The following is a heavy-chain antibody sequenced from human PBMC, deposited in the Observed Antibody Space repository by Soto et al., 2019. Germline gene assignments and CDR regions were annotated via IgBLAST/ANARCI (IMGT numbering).Heavy chain of an antibody. D-gene: IGHD3-16*01. V-gene: IGHV1-18*01. CDR1: GYTFTSYG. J-gene: IGHJ5*02. CDR2: ISAYNGNT. Sequence: ASVKVSCKASGYTFTSYGISWVRQAPGQGLEWMGWISAYNGNTNYAQKLQGRVTMTTDTSTSTAYMELRSLRSDDTAVYYCARSLDYIWGSSFGWFDPWGQGTLVTVSS. CDR3: ARSLDYIWGSSFGWFDP.